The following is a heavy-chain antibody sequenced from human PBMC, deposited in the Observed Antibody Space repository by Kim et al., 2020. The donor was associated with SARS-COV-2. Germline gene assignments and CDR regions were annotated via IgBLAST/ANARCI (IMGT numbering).Heavy chain of an antibody. J-gene: IGHJ4*01. CDR2: ISSSSSTI. Sequence: GGSLRLSCAASGFTFSSYSMNWVRQAPGKGLEWVSYISSSSSTIYYADSVKGRFTISRDNAKNSLYLQMNSLRDEDTAVYYCASLQGDYSSSSRPHFDYWGHGTLVTVSS. CDR1: GFTFSSYS. CDR3: ASLQGDYSSSSRPHFDY. D-gene: IGHD6-6*01. V-gene: IGHV3-48*02.